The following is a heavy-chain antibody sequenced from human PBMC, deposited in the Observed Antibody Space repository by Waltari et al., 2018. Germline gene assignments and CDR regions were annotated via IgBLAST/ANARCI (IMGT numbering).Heavy chain of an antibody. Sequence: QVQLQQWGAGLLKPSATLSLTCAVYGGSFSGYYWSWIRQPPGKGLEWIGEINHSGSTNYNPSLKSRVTISVDTSKNQFSLKLSSVTAADTAVYYCATAYYDFWSGYRYGFDYWGQGTLVTVSS. J-gene: IGHJ4*02. V-gene: IGHV4-34*01. CDR1: GGSFSGYY. CDR2: INHSGST. CDR3: ATAYYDFWSGYRYGFDY. D-gene: IGHD3-3*01.